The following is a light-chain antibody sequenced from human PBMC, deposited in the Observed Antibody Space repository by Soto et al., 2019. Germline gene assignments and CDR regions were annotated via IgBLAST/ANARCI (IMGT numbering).Light chain of an antibody. Sequence: QSALTQPASVSGSPGQSITISCTGTSSDVGSYNLVPWYQQHPGKAPKLMIYEGSKRPSGVSTRFSGSKSDNTASLTISGLQAEDEADYHCCSYAGSSTFVFGGGTKLTVL. CDR3: CSYAGSSTFV. CDR1: SSDVGSYNL. J-gene: IGLJ2*01. CDR2: EGS. V-gene: IGLV2-23*03.